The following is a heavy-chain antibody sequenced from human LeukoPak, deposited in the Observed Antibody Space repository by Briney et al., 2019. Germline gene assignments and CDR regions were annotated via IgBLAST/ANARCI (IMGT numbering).Heavy chain of an antibody. D-gene: IGHD3-16*01. CDR2: INPDGSST. Sequence: GGSLRLSCAASGFTFGSYWMHWVRQAPGKGLVWVSRINPDGSSTTYTDSVKGRFTVSRDNAKSTVWLQMNSLRAEDTAVYYCARNLGGGRSSWGQGTLVTVSS. V-gene: IGHV3-74*01. CDR3: ARNLGGGRSS. J-gene: IGHJ5*02. CDR1: GFTFGSYW.